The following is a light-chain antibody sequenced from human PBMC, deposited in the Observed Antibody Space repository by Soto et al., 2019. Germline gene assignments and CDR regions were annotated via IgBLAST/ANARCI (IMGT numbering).Light chain of an antibody. Sequence: EIVLTQSPATLSVSPWERATLSCRASQSVSSYLAWYQQKPGQAPRLLIYDASNRATGIPARFSGSGSGTEFTLTISSLQSEDFAVYYCQQYNNWPLTWTFGQGTKVDIK. CDR3: QQYNNWPLTWT. J-gene: IGKJ1*01. V-gene: IGKV3D-15*01. CDR2: DAS. CDR1: QSVSSY.